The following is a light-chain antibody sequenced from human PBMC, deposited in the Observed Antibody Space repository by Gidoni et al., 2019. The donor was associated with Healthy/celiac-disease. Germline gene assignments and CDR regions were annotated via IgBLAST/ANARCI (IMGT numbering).Light chain of an antibody. CDR2: KAT. CDR3: QQYNSYQRT. Sequence: IQLTQSPSTLSASVGDRVTITRRASQRISSWWAWYQQKPGKAPKLLIYKATSSESGVPSKFSGSRSGTEFTLTISSLQPDDFATYYCQQYNSYQRTFGQGTKVEIK. J-gene: IGKJ1*01. CDR1: QRISSW. V-gene: IGKV1-5*03.